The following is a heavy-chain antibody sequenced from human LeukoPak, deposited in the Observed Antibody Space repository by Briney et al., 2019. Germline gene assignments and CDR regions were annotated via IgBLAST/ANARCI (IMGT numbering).Heavy chain of an antibody. Sequence: SQTLSLTCAVSGGSISSGGYSWSWIRQPPGKGLEWIGYIYHSGSTYYNPSLKSRVTISVDRSKNQFSLKLSSVIAADTAVYYCAREVTYYFDYWGQGTLVTVSS. J-gene: IGHJ4*02. CDR1: GGSISSGGYS. V-gene: IGHV4-30-2*01. CDR3: AREVTYYFDY. CDR2: IYHSGST.